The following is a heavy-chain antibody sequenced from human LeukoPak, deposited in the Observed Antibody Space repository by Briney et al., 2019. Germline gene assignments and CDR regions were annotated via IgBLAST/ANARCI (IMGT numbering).Heavy chain of an antibody. V-gene: IGHV3-21*01. D-gene: IGHD6-13*01. CDR2: ISSSSSYI. CDR3: ARVVIAAAGTGSGRWFDP. CDR1: GFTFSSYS. J-gene: IGHJ5*02. Sequence: GGSLRLSCAASGFTFSSYSMNWVRQAPGKGLGWVSSISSSSSYIYYADSVKGRFTISRDNAKNSLYLQMNSLRAEHTAVYYCARVVIAAAGTGSGRWFDPWGQGTLVTVSS.